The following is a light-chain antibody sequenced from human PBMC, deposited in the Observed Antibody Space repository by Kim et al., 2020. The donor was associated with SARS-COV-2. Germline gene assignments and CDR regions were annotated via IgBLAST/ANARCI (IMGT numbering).Light chain of an antibody. J-gene: IGLJ1*01. V-gene: IGLV1-40*01. CDR2: GNS. CDR3: QSYDGSLSGYV. CDR1: SSNIGAGYD. Sequence: RVTISCTGSSSNIGAGYDVHWYQQLPGTAPKLLIYGNSNRPSGVPDRFSGSKSGTSASLAITGLQAEDEADYYCQSYDGSLSGYVFGTGTKVTVL.